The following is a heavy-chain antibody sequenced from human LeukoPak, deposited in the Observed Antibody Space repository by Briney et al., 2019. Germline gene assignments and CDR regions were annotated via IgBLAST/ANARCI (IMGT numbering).Heavy chain of an antibody. V-gene: IGHV1-2*02. D-gene: IGHD5-12*01. CDR3: ARDLDRLRFPFDY. Sequence: GASVKVSCKASGYTFTGYYMHWVRQAPGQGLEWMGWINPNSGGTNYAQKFQGRVTMTRDTSISTAYMELSRLRSDDTAVYYCARDLDRLRFPFDYWGQGTLVTVSS. CDR1: GYTFTGYY. J-gene: IGHJ4*02. CDR2: INPNSGGT.